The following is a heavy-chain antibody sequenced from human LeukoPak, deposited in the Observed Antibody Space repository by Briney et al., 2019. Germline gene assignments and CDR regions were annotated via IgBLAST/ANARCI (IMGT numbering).Heavy chain of an antibody. CDR1: GGSFSGYY. CDR2: INHSGST. Sequence: SETLSLTCAVYGGSFSGYYWSWIRQPPGKGLEWIGEINHSGSTNYNPSLKSRVTISVDTSRNQFSLKLSSVTAADTAVYYCARKQWRLVPGTFDIWGQGTMVTVSS. V-gene: IGHV4-34*01. CDR3: ARKQWRLVPGTFDI. D-gene: IGHD6-19*01. J-gene: IGHJ3*02.